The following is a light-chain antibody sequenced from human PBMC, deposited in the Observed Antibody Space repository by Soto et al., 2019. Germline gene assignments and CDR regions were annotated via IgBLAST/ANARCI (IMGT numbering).Light chain of an antibody. CDR1: QSFRGQ. CDR2: DAY. CDR3: QQCGSSPPNT. V-gene: IGKV3-11*01. J-gene: IGKJ5*01. Sequence: VVLTQTPVTLSLSPGERATLSCRASQSFRGQLAWYQQKPGQAPSLLIYDAYHRATCIPPSFSVSVSGTDFTLTISSLEPEDSAVYYCQQCGSSPPNTFAQRTRLK.